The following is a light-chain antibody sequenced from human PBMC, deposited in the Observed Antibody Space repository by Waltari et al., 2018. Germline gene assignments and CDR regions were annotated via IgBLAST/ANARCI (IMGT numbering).Light chain of an antibody. CDR3: QQYNSWPYT. CDR1: QSISNK. Sequence: EMVMTQSPATLSVSPGERAILPCRASQSISNKLAWDQQKPGQAPRLLIYDASTRATGIPATFIGSGSGTEFTLTISSLQSEDFVVYYCQQYNSWPYTFGQGTKLEIK. CDR2: DAS. V-gene: IGKV3-15*01. J-gene: IGKJ2*01.